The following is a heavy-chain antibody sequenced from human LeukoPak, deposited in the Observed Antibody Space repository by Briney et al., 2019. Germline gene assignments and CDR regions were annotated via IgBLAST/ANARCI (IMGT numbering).Heavy chain of an antibody. J-gene: IGHJ4*02. V-gene: IGHV3-74*01. Sequence: PGGSLRLSCAASGFTFSSYWMHWVRQAPGKGLVWVSRINSDGSSTSYADSVEGRFTISRDNAKNTLYLQMNSLRAEDTAVYYCASYGDYDYFDYWGQGTLVTVSS. D-gene: IGHD4-17*01. CDR1: GFTFSSYW. CDR3: ASYGDYDYFDY. CDR2: INSDGSST.